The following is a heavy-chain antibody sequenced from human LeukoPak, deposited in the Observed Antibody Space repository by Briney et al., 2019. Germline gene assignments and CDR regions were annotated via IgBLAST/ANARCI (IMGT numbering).Heavy chain of an antibody. CDR1: GFTFTSSA. J-gene: IGHJ4*02. D-gene: IGHD3-10*01. V-gene: IGHV1-58*02. Sequence: ASVKVSCKASGFTFTSSAMQWVRQARGQRLEWIGWIVVGSGNTNYAQKFQERVNITRDMSTSTAYMELSSLRSEDTAVCYCAAGMYGSGSYQNYWGQGTLVTVSS. CDR3: AAGMYGSGSYQNY. CDR2: IVVGSGNT.